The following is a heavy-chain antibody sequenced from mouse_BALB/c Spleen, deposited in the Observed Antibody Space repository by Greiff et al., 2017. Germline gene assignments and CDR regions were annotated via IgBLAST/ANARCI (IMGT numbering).Heavy chain of an antibody. V-gene: IGHV3-2*02. CDR3: ASLYGSAMDY. D-gene: IGHD1-1*01. CDR2: ISYSGST. CDR1: GYSITSDYA. J-gene: IGHJ4*01. Sequence: EVQLQESGPGLVKPSQSLSLTCTVTGYSITSDYAWNWIRQFPGNKLEWMGYISYSGSTSYNPSLKSRISITRDTSKNQFFLQLNSVTTEDTATYYCASLYGSAMDYWGQGTSVTVSS.